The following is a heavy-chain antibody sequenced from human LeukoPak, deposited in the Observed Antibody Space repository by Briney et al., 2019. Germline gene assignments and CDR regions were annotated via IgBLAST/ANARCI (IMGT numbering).Heavy chain of an antibody. D-gene: IGHD6-13*01. J-gene: IGHJ4*02. CDR2: IKQGGRQK. V-gene: IGHV3-7*01. CDR3: ARAAAAGIVY. Sequence: SGGSLTLSCAASGFTFSSYWMSCLRQAPGKGLEWVANIKQGGRQKYYLDPVKGRFTISRDNAKHSLYLQMNSLRAEDKAVYYCARAAAAGIVYWGQGTLVTVSS. CDR1: GFTFSSYW.